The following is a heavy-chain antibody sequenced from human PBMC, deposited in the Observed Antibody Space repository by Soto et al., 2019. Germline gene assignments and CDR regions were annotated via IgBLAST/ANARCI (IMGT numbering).Heavy chain of an antibody. CDR3: TRVLETMIVVVTRTWYYGRDV. Sequence: GGSLRLSCAASGFTFSGSAMHWVRQASGKGLEWVGRIRSKANSYATAYAASVKGRFTISRDDSKNTAYLQMNSLKTEDTAVYYCTRVLETMIVVVTRTWYYGRDVWGQGTTVTVSS. CDR1: GFTFSGSA. CDR2: IRSKANSYAT. D-gene: IGHD3-22*01. J-gene: IGHJ6*02. V-gene: IGHV3-73*01.